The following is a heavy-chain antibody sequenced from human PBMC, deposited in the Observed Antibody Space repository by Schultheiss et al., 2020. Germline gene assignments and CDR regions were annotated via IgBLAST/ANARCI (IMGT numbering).Heavy chain of an antibody. CDR2: IWYDGSNK. Sequence: GGSLRLSCAASGFTFSSYGMHWVRQAPGKGLEWVAVIWYDGSNKYYADSVKGRFTISRDNSKNTLYLQMNSLRAEDTALYYCARDPKSYCSGGTCYPTFDLWGRGTLVNVSS. CDR1: GFTFSSYG. CDR3: ARDPKSYCSGGTCYPTFDL. D-gene: IGHD2-15*01. J-gene: IGHJ2*01. V-gene: IGHV3-33*08.